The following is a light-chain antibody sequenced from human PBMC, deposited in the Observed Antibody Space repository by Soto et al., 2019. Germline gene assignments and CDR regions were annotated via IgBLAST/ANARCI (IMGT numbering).Light chain of an antibody. CDR3: QQRTNWPLT. Sequence: EIVLTQSPATLSVSPGERATLSCRASQSVSSSLAWYQQKPGHAPRLLIYDASNRATGIPARFSGSGSGTDFTLTISSLEPEDFAVYYCQQRTNWPLTFGGGTKVEIK. J-gene: IGKJ4*01. CDR1: QSVSSS. V-gene: IGKV3-11*01. CDR2: DAS.